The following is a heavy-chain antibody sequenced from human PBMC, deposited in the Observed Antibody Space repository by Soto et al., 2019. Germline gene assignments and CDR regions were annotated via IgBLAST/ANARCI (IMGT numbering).Heavy chain of an antibody. CDR2: ISGSDGST. D-gene: IGHD3-16*01. J-gene: IGHJ6*01. V-gene: IGHV3-23*01. Sequence: GGSLRLSCAASGFTFSSYAMSWVRQAPGTGLEWVSAISGSDGSTYYADSVKGRFTISRDNSKNTLYLQMLSLRAKDTAVYYCATPPLGDDGMDVWGQGTTVTVTS. CDR1: GFTFSSYA. CDR3: ATPPLGDDGMDV.